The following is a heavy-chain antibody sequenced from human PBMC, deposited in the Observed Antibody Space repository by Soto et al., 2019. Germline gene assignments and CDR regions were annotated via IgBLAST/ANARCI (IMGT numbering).Heavy chain of an antibody. J-gene: IGHJ3*01. D-gene: IGHD3-22*01. Sequence: EVQLVESGGGLIKPGGSLRLSCAASGFTFSSNDMNWVRQAPGKGLEWVSLIYSCGSTYYADSVQGLFTISRDNSKNTLYLQMSSLRAEDTAVYYCATRPLLPGAPWGQGTMVTVSS. CDR1: GFTFSSND. CDR2: IYSCGST. CDR3: ATRPLLPGAP. V-gene: IGHV3-53*01.